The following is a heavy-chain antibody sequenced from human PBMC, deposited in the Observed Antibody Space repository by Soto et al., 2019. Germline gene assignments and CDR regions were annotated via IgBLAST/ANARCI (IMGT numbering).Heavy chain of an antibody. Sequence: QVQLVQSGAEVKKPGASVKVSCKASGDTFTDYYIHWVRQAPGQGLEWMGTVNPSGGHTTYAQNFLGRMIMTRDTSSSTPYMELTSLTSEDTAVYYCARGGHVVVVTAALDYWGQGTLVTVSS. CDR1: GDTFTDYY. J-gene: IGHJ4*02. D-gene: IGHD2-21*02. CDR2: VNPSGGHT. V-gene: IGHV1-46*03. CDR3: ARGGHVVVVTAALDY.